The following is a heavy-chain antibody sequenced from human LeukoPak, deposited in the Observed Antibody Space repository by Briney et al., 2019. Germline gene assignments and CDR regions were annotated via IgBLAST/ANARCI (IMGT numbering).Heavy chain of an antibody. Sequence: GGSLRLSCAASGFTFSNFGMHWVRQAPGKGLEWVAFIRYDGSNEYYADSVKGRFTISRDNSKNTLYLQMNGLRAEDTAVYYCAKDGVTYDFWSGYGYYYYYYMDVWGKGTTVTVSS. D-gene: IGHD3-3*01. V-gene: IGHV3-30*02. J-gene: IGHJ6*03. CDR3: AKDGVTYDFWSGYGYYYYYYMDV. CDR1: GFTFSNFG. CDR2: IRYDGSNE.